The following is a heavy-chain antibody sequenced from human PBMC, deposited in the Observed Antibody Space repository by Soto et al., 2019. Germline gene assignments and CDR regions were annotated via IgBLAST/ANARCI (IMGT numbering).Heavy chain of an antibody. Sequence: QLQLQESGSGLVKPSQTLSLTCAVSGGSISSGPYSWTWIRQPPGKGLEWIGYMYQSGGTRYNPSLKTRVTISLYRSMNQFSLKLSSVTAADTAVYYCAGYGYTYGLDYWGQGTLVTVSS. V-gene: IGHV4-30-2*01. CDR1: GGSISSGPYS. J-gene: IGHJ4*02. CDR3: AGYGYTYGLDY. D-gene: IGHD5-12*01. CDR2: MYQSGGT.